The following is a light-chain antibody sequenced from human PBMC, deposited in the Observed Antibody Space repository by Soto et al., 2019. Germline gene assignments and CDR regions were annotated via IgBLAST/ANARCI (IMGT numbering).Light chain of an antibody. CDR1: QSVRNY. V-gene: IGKV3-11*01. CDR3: QQRSSWPLT. J-gene: IGKJ5*01. Sequence: IVLTQSPATLSLSPGEGATLSCRASQSVRNYLAWYQQKLGQPPRLLIYNASNRATGIPARFSGSGSGTDSTLTISSLEPEDCAVYYCQQRSSWPLTVGQGTRLEIK. CDR2: NAS.